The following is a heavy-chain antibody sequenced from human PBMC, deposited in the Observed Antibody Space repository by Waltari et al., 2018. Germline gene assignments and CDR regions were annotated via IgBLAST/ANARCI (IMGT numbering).Heavy chain of an antibody. CDR3: AKEAYGDYYYMDV. V-gene: IGHV3-9*01. J-gene: IGHJ6*03. CDR2: ISWNSGSI. D-gene: IGHD4-17*01. CDR1: GFTFDDYG. Sequence: EVQLVESGGGLVQPGRSLRLSCAASGFTFDDYGMHWVRQAPGKGREWGSGISWNSGSIGYADSVKGRFTISRDNAKNSLYLQMNSLRPEDTALYYCAKEAYGDYYYMDVWGKGTTVTVSS.